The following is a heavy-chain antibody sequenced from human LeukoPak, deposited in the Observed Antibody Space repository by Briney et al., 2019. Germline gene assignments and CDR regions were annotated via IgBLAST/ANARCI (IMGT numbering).Heavy chain of an antibody. CDR3: AKSQRFGEPPFDY. CDR1: GFTFDDYA. Sequence: GRSLRLSCAASGFTFDDYAMHWVRQAPGKGLEWVSGISWNSGSIGYADSVKGRFTISRDNSKNTLYLQMNSLRAEDTAVYYCAKSQRFGEPPFDYWGQGTLVTVFS. D-gene: IGHD3-10*01. V-gene: IGHV3-9*01. CDR2: ISWNSGSI. J-gene: IGHJ4*02.